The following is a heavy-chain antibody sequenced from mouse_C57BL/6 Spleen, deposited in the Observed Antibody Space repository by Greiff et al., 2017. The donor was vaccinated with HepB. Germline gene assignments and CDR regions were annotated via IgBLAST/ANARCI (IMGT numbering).Heavy chain of an antibody. V-gene: IGHV14-2*01. CDR2: IDPEDGET. D-gene: IGHD1-1*01. J-gene: IGHJ2*01. CDR1: GFNIKDYY. CDR3: DRKYCSSQGYYFDY. Sequence: VQVQQSGAELVKPGASLKLSCTASGFNIKDYYMHWVKQRTEQGLEWIGSIDPEDGETKYAPKFQGKATITAGTSSNTAYLQLSRQASADTAVYYCDRKYCSSQGYYFDYWGQGTTLTVSS.